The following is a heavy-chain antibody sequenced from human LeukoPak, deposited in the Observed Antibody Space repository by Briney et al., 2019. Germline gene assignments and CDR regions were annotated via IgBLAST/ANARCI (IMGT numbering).Heavy chain of an antibody. CDR3: ASLYRFGLTKSDY. D-gene: IGHD3-10*01. CDR1: GGSISSSSYY. J-gene: IGHJ4*02. V-gene: IGHV4-39*01. CDR2: IFYSGST. Sequence: SETLSLTCTVSGGSISSSSYYWGWIRQPPGKGLEWIGSIFYSGSTYYNPSRKSRVTISVDTYKSQFSMKVRCVTAADTAVYYCASLYRFGLTKSDYWGQGNLVTVSS.